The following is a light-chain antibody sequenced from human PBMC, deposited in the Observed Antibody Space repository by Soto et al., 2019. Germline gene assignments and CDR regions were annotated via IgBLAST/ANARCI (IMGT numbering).Light chain of an antibody. CDR1: QSVSSIY. CDR3: QQYGSSPPFT. CDR2: GAS. J-gene: IGKJ2*01. Sequence: EIVLTQSPGTLSLSPGERATLSCRASQSVSSIYLAWYQQKPGQAPRLLIYGASSRATGIPDRFSGSGSGTGFTLTISRLEPEDFAVYFCQQYGSSPPFTFGQGTKVEIK. V-gene: IGKV3-20*01.